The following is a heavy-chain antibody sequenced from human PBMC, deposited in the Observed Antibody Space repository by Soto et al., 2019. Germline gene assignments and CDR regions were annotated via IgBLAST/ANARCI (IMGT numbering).Heavy chain of an antibody. J-gene: IGHJ3*02. CDR3: AKDGLFRTDGFDI. D-gene: IGHD1-1*01. V-gene: IGHV3-23*01. CDR2: LSRGGGST. Sequence: EAQLLESGGELVQPGGSLRLSCAASGVTFSSHGMSWVRQAPGKGLEWIAGLSRGGGSTYYADSVKGRFTISRDNSKNTLDLIMNSLRVEDTALYYCAKDGLFRTDGFDIWGQGTMVTVSS. CDR1: GVTFSSHG.